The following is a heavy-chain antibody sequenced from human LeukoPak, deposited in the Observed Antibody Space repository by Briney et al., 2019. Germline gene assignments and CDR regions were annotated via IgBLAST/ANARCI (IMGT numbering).Heavy chain of an antibody. V-gene: IGHV4-34*01. CDR2: MNHSEST. CDR3: ARSLWFGELYN. Sequence: SETLSLTCAVYGGPFTANYWSWIRQPPGKGLEWIGEMNHSESTNYNPSLKSRVTISVDTSKKQLSLKLTSVSAADTAVYYCARSLWFGELYNWGQGTLVTVSS. D-gene: IGHD3-10*01. J-gene: IGHJ4*02. CDR1: GGPFTANY.